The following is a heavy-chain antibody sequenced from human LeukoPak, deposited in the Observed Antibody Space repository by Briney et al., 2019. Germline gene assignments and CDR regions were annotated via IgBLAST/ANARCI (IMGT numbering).Heavy chain of an antibody. Sequence: QPGRSLRLSCAASGFTFSSYGMHWVRQAPGKGLEWVAVISYDGSNKYYADSVKGRFTISRDNSKNTLYLQMNSLRAEDTAVYYCAKDKTGQLERETDYWGQGTLVTVSS. CDR2: ISYDGSNK. D-gene: IGHD1-1*01. CDR1: GFTFSSYG. CDR3: AKDKTGQLERETDY. J-gene: IGHJ4*02. V-gene: IGHV3-30*18.